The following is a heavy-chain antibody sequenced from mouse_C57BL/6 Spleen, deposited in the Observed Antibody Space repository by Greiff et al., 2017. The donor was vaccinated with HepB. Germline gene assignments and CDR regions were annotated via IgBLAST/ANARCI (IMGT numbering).Heavy chain of an antibody. CDR3: TRDSRYDYDVMDY. CDR1: GFTFSSYA. Sequence: EVHLVESGEGLVKPGGSLKLSCAASGFTFSSYAMSWVRQTPEKRLEWVAYISSGGDYIYYADTVKGRFTISRDNARNTLYLQMSSLKSEDTAMYYCTRDSRYDYDVMDYWGQGTTLTVSS. CDR2: ISSGGDYI. V-gene: IGHV5-9-1*02. J-gene: IGHJ2*01. D-gene: IGHD2-4*01.